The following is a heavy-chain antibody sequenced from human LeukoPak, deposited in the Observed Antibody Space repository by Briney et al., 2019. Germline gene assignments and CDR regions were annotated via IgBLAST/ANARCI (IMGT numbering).Heavy chain of an antibody. V-gene: IGHV4-39*07. J-gene: IGHJ6*03. D-gene: IGHD2-15*01. Sequence: PSETLSLTCTVSGGSISSSSYYWGWIRQPPGKGLEWIGCIYYSGSTYYNPSLKGRVTISVDTSKNQFSLELSSVTAADTAVYYCARGYCSGGSCYSYYYYNYMDVWGKGTTVTVSS. CDR3: ARGYCSGGSCYSYYYYNYMDV. CDR1: GGSISSSSYY. CDR2: IYYSGST.